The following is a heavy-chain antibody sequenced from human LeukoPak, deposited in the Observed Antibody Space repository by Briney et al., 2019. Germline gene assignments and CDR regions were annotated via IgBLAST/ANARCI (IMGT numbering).Heavy chain of an antibody. J-gene: IGHJ3*02. V-gene: IGHV1-18*01. D-gene: IGHD4-23*01. Sequence: SVKVSCKGSGYTSSSYAISWVRQPPPQGLDWVGWISAYNGKTNYAQNLQGRVTMTTDTSTSTAYMELRSLRSDDTAVYYCATPAPGNDAFDIWGQGTMVTVSS. CDR1: GYTSSSYA. CDR2: ISAYNGKT. CDR3: ATPAPGNDAFDI.